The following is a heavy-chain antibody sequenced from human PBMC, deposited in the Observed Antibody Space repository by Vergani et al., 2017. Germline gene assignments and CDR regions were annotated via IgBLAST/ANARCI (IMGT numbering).Heavy chain of an antibody. CDR2: MNPNSGNT. Sequence: QVQLVQSGAEVKKPGASAKVSCKASGYTFTRYDINWVRQATGQGLEWMGWMNPNSGNTGYAQKFQGRVTMTRNNSISTAYMELHSLRSEDSAVYYCARARGIAAAGRCPGWFDPWGQGTLVTVSS. D-gene: IGHD6-13*01. V-gene: IGHV1-8*01. CDR3: ARARGIAAAGRCPGWFDP. CDR1: GYTFTRYD. J-gene: IGHJ5*02.